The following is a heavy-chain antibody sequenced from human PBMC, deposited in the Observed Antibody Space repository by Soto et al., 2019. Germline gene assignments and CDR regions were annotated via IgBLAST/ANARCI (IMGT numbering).Heavy chain of an antibody. CDR2: ISSSVSAI. V-gene: IGHV3-48*03. CDR3: VRSGYQLLNGMDV. J-gene: IGHJ6*02. CDR1: GFTFSTYE. Sequence: HPGGSLRLSCAASGFTFSTYEMSWVRQAPGKGPEWVSYISSSVSAIYYAASVEGRFTISRDNAKNSLSLQMNSLRAEDTAVYYCVRSGYQLLNGMDVWGQGTTVTVSS. D-gene: IGHD2-2*01.